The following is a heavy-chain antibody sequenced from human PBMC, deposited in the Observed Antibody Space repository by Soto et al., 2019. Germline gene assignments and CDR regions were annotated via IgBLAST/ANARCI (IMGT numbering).Heavy chain of an antibody. D-gene: IGHD3-10*01. CDR3: VRGPYYGLYYFDS. CDR2: LWYDGDDK. Sequence: QVLLVESGGGVVQPGTSLRLSCAASGFTIGSYGMHWVRQAPGKGLEWVAGLWYDGDDKYYVDSVKGRLTISRDNSRNTLYLQMNSLRAEDTAVYYCVRGPYYGLYYFDSWGQGTLVTVSS. CDR1: GFTIGSYG. J-gene: IGHJ4*02. V-gene: IGHV3-33*01.